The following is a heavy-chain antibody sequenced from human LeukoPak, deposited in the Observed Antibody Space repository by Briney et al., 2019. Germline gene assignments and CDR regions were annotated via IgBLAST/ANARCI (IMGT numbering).Heavy chain of an antibody. CDR1: GGSLSGYY. CDR3: ARRGTYCSSTSCRQTTYYYYYMDV. V-gene: IGHV4-34*01. Sequence: PSETLSLTCAVYGGSLSGYYWSWIRQSPGKGLEWIGEINDSGSTNYNPSFKSRFTISVDTSKNQFSLKLTSVTAADTAVYYCARRGTYCSSTSCRQTTYYYYYMDVWGKGTTVTISS. J-gene: IGHJ6*03. D-gene: IGHD2-2*01. CDR2: INDSGST.